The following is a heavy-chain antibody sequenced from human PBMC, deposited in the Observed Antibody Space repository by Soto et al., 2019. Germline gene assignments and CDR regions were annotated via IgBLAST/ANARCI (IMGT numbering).Heavy chain of an antibody. J-gene: IGHJ6*02. Sequence: QVKLVQSGAEEKKPGASVKVSGKASGYAFSSYAIHWVRQAPGQRLEGMGWFNIGSGNTEYSQNFQDRITITRDTSAITVYMELSSLRSEDTAVYYCARAGGDCGYHLIYYYYYGMDVWGQGTTVSVSS. CDR2: FNIGSGNT. CDR3: ARAGGDCGYHLIYYYYYGMDV. D-gene: IGHD2-21*02. V-gene: IGHV1-3*04. CDR1: GYAFSSYA.